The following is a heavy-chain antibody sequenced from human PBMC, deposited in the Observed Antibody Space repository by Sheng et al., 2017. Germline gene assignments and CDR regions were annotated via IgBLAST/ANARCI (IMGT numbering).Heavy chain of an antibody. CDR2: ISYDGSNK. Sequence: QVQLVESGGGVVQPGRSLRLSCAASGFTFSSYAMHWVRQAPGKGLEWVAVISYDGSNKYYADSVKGRFTISRDNSKNTLYLQMNSLRAEDTAVYYCARETEVGAFDIWGQGTMVTVSS. J-gene: IGHJ3*02. V-gene: IGHV3-30*04. CDR3: ARETEVGAFDI. CDR1: GFTFSSYA.